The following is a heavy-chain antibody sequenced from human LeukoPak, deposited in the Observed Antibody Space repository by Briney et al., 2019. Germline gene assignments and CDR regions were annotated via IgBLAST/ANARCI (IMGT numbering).Heavy chain of an antibody. V-gene: IGHV4-59*08. CDR1: GGSISSYY. CDR2: IYYSGST. J-gene: IGHJ4*02. D-gene: IGHD4-11*01. CDR3: ARVETTVTHDSIIKTPVVSSYFDY. Sequence: SETLSLTCTVSGGSISSYYWSWIRQPPGKGLEWIGYIYYSGSTNYNPSLKSRVTISVDTSKNQFSLKLSSVTAADTAVYYCARVETTVTHDSIIKTPVVSSYFDYWGQGALVTVSS.